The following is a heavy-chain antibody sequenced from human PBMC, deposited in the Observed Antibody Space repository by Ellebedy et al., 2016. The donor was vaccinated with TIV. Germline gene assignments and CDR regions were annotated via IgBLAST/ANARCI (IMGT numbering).Heavy chain of an antibody. V-gene: IGHV3-23*01. Sequence: PGGSLRLSCAASGFTFSSYAMSWVRQAPGKGLEWVSGFGVSGDSTYNADSVKGRFTISRDNSKNTLYLEMNNLRAEDTAIYYCAKDQVAGDGRWVFDSWGQGTVVTVSS. CDR3: AKDQVAGDGRWVFDS. J-gene: IGHJ3*01. D-gene: IGHD5-24*01. CDR2: FGVSGDST. CDR1: GFTFSSYA.